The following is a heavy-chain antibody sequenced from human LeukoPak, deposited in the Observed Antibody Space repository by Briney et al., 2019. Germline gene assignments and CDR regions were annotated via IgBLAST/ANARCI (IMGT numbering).Heavy chain of an antibody. Sequence: SETLSLTCTVSGSSISSYYWSWIRQPPGKGLEWIGYIYYSGSTSYNPSLKSRVTISVDTSKKQFSLKLSSVTAADTAFYYCARYIVSYPHDAFDIWGQGTMVTVSS. D-gene: IGHD1-26*01. V-gene: IGHV4-59*01. CDR3: ARYIVSYPHDAFDI. CDR1: GSSISSYY. CDR2: IYYSGST. J-gene: IGHJ3*02.